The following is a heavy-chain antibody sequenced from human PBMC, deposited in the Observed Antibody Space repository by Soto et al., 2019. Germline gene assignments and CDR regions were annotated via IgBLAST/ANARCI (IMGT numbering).Heavy chain of an antibody. CDR2: VIPILGMA. V-gene: IGHV1-69*02. J-gene: IGHJ4*02. Sequence: QVQLVPSGAEVKKPGSSVKVSCTASEGTFHRYTIRWVRQAPGPGLEWMGRVIPILGMANFAQKFQGRVMITADKSTSTAYMVLSSLRSDDTAGYDGATNDGSGSTHFDYWGQGTLGTVSS. D-gene: IGHD3-10*01. CDR1: EGTFHRYT. CDR3: ATNDGSGSTHFDY.